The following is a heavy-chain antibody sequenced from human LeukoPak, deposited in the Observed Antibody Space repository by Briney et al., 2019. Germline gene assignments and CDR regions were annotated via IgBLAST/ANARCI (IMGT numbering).Heavy chain of an antibody. Sequence: GGSLTLSCAPSGFTFSSYAMHCVRQAPGKGLEWVAHISYDGSNKYYADSVKARFTISRDNSKHTLYLKINTLRAEDTAVYYWAGGTIFGVVVYWGQGTLVTGSS. CDR1: GFTFSSYA. CDR2: ISYDGSNK. J-gene: IGHJ4*02. D-gene: IGHD3-3*01. CDR3: AGGTIFGVVVY. V-gene: IGHV3-30*14.